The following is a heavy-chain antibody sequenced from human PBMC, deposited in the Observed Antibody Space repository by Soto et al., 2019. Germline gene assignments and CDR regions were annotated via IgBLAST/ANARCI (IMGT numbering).Heavy chain of an antibody. CDR2: IIPYYNTP. CDR1: EGTFNSYA. J-gene: IGHJ4*02. D-gene: IGHD6-13*01. CDR3: AIGASRWYPYFFDS. V-gene: IGHV1-69*01. Sequence: QAQVVQSGAEVRKPGSSVKLSCKASEGTFNSYAIAWVRQAPGQGLEWMGGIIPYYNTPNYAQKFQDRVTITADDSTNTVYMELSSLRSDDTAVYFCAIGASRWYPYFFDSWAQGTLVTVSS.